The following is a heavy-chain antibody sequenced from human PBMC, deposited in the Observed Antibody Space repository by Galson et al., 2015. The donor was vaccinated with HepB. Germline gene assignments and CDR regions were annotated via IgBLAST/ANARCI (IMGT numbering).Heavy chain of an antibody. Sequence: SLRLSCAASGFIFGDYAMHWVRQTPGKGLDWVSSISRDSGNIDYAHSVKGRFTISRDNVKNSLYLEMNSLRAEDTALYYCVQDMAYDIRGPFDYWGQGTLVTVSS. D-gene: IGHD3-22*01. CDR2: ISRDSGNI. J-gene: IGHJ4*02. CDR1: GFIFGDYA. CDR3: VQDMAYDIRGPFDY. V-gene: IGHV3-9*01.